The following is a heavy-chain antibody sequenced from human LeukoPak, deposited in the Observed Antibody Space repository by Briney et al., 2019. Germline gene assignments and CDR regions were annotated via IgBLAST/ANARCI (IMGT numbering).Heavy chain of an antibody. D-gene: IGHD4-17*01. J-gene: IGHJ6*04. CDR3: ARHVYGEGMVV. CDR1: GGSLNGYY. CDR2: IHSSEGT. Sequence: SETLSLTCTVSGGSLNGYYWGWIRQPPGKGLECIGYIHSSEGTAHNASLKSRLTISFDTSKNQFSLTLSSVTAADTAVYYCARHVYGEGMVVWGKGTTVTVSS. V-gene: IGHV4-59*08.